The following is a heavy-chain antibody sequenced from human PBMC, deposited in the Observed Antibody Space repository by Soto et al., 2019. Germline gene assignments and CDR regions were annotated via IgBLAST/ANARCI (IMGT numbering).Heavy chain of an antibody. D-gene: IGHD3-10*01. Sequence: QITLKESGPTLVKPTQTLTLTCTFSGFSLSTSGVGVGWIRQPQGKALEWLALIDWYDDQGYRTSLKSRLTMTKDTSKNYVVLTMTGMFALETGTYYCDHRFNGSKSYYLHGMDVWGQGTTVTVSS. CDR3: DHRFNGSKSYYLHGMDV. V-gene: IGHV2-5*01. J-gene: IGHJ6*01. CDR2: IDWYDDQ. CDR1: GFSLSTSGVG.